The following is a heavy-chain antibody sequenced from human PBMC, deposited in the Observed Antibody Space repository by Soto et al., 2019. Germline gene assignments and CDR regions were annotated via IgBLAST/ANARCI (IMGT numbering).Heavy chain of an antibody. Sequence: ASVKVSCKASGYTFTDSYIHRVRQAPGKGLEWMGWISPSSGATQYAQKFQGWVTVTRDTSTSTVYMELSSLRSEDTAVYYCARALGVVVAAPARNYFDYWGQGTLVTVSS. J-gene: IGHJ4*02. CDR1: GYTFTDSY. CDR3: ARALGVVVAAPARNYFDY. CDR2: ISPSSGAT. D-gene: IGHD2-15*01. V-gene: IGHV1-2*04.